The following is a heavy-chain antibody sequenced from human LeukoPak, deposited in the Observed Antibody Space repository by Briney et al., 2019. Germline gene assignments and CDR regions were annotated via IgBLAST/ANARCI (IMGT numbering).Heavy chain of an antibody. CDR2: ISYDGSNK. CDR1: GFTFSSYG. CDR3: VSMVRGIGY. V-gene: IGHV3-30*03. D-gene: IGHD3-10*01. Sequence: HPGGSLRLSCAASGFTFSSYGMHWVHQAPGKGLEWVAVISYDGSNKYYADSVKGRFTISRDNSKNSVYLQLNSLRPEDTAMYYCVSMVRGIGYWGQGALVTVSS. J-gene: IGHJ4*02.